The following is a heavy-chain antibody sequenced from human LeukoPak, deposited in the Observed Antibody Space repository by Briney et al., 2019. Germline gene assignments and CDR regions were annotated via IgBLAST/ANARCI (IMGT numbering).Heavy chain of an antibody. Sequence: GASVKVSCKASGYTFTGYYMHWVRLPPGQGLEWMGWINPNSGGTNYAQKFQGRVTMTRDTSISTAYMELNRLRSDDTAVYYCARVQVTTLSGRDYWGQGTLVTVSP. CDR3: ARVQVTTLSGRDY. J-gene: IGHJ4*02. D-gene: IGHD4-17*01. V-gene: IGHV1-2*02. CDR1: GYTFTGYY. CDR2: INPNSGGT.